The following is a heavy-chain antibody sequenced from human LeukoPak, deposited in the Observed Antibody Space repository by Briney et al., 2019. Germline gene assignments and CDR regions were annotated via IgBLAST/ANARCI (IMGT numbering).Heavy chain of an antibody. CDR2: IYYGGSI. V-gene: IGHV4-59*08. CDR3: ARGNDY. CDR1: GVSINISY. J-gene: IGHJ4*02. Sequence: SETLSLTCTVSGVSINISYWSWIRQPPGKGLEWIGFIYYGGSINYNPSLKSRVTISVDSSKTQVSLKLSSVTAADTAVYYCARGNDYXXXGXLVTVSS.